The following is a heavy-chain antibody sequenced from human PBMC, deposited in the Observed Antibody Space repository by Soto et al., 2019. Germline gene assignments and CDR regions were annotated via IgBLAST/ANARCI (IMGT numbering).Heavy chain of an antibody. CDR2: IITSDGRT. Sequence: EVQLLESGGGLVQPGGSLRLSCAASGFTFSSYAMSWVRQAPGKGLEWVSIITSDGRTYYADSVKGRFTISRDNSKNTVYLQMNSLRAEDTAVYYCAKDYSMVTTDPLSVVLFDYWGQGALVTVSS. J-gene: IGHJ4*02. CDR3: AKDYSMVTTDPLSVVLFDY. CDR1: GFTFSSYA. D-gene: IGHD4-17*01. V-gene: IGHV3-23*01.